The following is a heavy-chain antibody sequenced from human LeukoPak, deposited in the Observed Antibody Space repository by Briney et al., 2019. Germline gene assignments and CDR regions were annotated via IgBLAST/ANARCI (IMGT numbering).Heavy chain of an antibody. CDR1: GFTFSSYA. Sequence: GRSLRLSCAASGFTFSSYAMHWVRQAPGKGLEWVSYISGSSSTMFYADSVKGRFTISRDNAKNSLYLQMNSLRGEDTAVYYCATDIRAGGDYWGQGTLVSVSS. CDR2: ISGSSSTM. V-gene: IGHV3-48*01. CDR3: ATDIRAGGDY. J-gene: IGHJ4*02. D-gene: IGHD3-10*01.